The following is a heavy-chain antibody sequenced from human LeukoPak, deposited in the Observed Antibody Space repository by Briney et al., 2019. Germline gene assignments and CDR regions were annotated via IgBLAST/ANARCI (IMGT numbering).Heavy chain of an antibody. D-gene: IGHD6-13*01. CDR1: GFTFSTYS. J-gene: IGHJ4*02. CDR2: IWYDGSNK. CDR3: ARDPIAAVRFDY. V-gene: IGHV3-33*08. Sequence: PGGSLRLSCAASGFTFSTYSMHWFRQAPGKGLEGVAVIWYDGSNKYYADSVKGRFTISRDNSKNTLYLQMNSLRAEDTAVYYCARDPIAAVRFDYWGQGTLVTVSS.